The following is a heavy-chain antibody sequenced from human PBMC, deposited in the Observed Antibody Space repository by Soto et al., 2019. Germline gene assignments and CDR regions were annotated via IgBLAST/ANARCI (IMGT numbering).Heavy chain of an antibody. Sequence: SETVSLTCTVSGGSISSGGYYWSWILHHPGKGLEWIGYIYYSGSTYYNPSLKSRVTISVDTSKNQFSLKLSSVTAADTAVYYCARVGLVYYGDSSLINWFDPWGQGTLVIVSS. CDR2: IYYSGST. CDR3: ARVGLVYYGDSSLINWFDP. D-gene: IGHD4-17*01. J-gene: IGHJ5*02. CDR1: GGSISSGGYY. V-gene: IGHV4-31*03.